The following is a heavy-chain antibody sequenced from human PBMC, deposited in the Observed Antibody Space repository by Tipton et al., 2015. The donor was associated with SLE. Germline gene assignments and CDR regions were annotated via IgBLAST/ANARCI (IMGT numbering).Heavy chain of an antibody. CDR1: GGSVSTYY. CDR3: AGEYYFDY. Sequence: TLSLTCTVSGGSVSTYYWSWIRQPPGKGLEWIGYIYYSGSTKYNPSLKSRVTISVDTSKNQFSLKLSSVTAADTAVYYCAGEYYFDYWGQGTLVTVSS. J-gene: IGHJ4*02. V-gene: IGHV4-59*02. CDR2: IYYSGST.